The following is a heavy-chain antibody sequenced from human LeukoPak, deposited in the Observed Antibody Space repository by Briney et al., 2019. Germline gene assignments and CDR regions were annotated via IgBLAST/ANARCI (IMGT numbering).Heavy chain of an antibody. CDR1: GDSVSNNVAT. CDR2: TYYRSRWGN. CDR3: VRDSDDYYWALDF. V-gene: IGHV6-1*01. Sequence: SQTLSLTCAISGDSVSNNVATWNWVRQSPSRGLEWLGRTYYRSRWGNDYAISVKGRITINPDTSRNQFSLQLNSVTPEDTAVCYCVRDSDDYYWALDFWGQGTPVTVSS. J-gene: IGHJ4*02. D-gene: IGHD3-10*01.